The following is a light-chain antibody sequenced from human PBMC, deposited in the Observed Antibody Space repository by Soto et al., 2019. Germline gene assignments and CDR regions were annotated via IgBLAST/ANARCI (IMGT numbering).Light chain of an antibody. J-gene: IGLJ1*01. CDR1: SSDVGGYNY. Sequence: QSSLTQPPSVSGSPGQSITISCTGTSSDVGGYNYVSWYQQHPGKAPKLMIYEVSNRPSGVSNRFSGSKSGNTASLTISGLQAEDEADYYCSSYTTANTYVFGTGTKV. V-gene: IGLV2-14*01. CDR2: EVS. CDR3: SSYTTANTYV.